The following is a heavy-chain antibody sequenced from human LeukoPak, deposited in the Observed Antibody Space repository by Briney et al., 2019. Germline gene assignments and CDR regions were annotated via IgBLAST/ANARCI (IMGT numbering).Heavy chain of an antibody. CDR3: ARDGGYSSGWYPMDV. V-gene: IGHV3-53*01. CDR2: LYSAGNT. J-gene: IGHJ6*02. D-gene: IGHD6-19*01. CDR1: GFTVNSNY. Sequence: GGSLRLSCAASGFTVNSNYMSWVRQAPGKGLQWVSILYSAGNTFYADSVKGRFTISRDNSKNTLYLQMNSLRAEDTAVYYCARDGGYSSGWYPMDVWGQGTTVTVSS.